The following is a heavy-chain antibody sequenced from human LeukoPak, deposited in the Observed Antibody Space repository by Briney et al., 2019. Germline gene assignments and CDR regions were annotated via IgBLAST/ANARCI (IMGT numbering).Heavy chain of an antibody. V-gene: IGHV3-74*01. D-gene: IGHD4-17*01. Sequence: PGGSLRLSCAASGFTFSSYWMHWVRQAPGKGLVWVSRINSDGSSTSYADSVKGRFTMSRDNAKNTLYLQMNSLRAEDTAVYYCARDAVTTSLDWFDPWGQGTLVTVSS. CDR1: GFTFSSYW. CDR2: INSDGSST. J-gene: IGHJ5*02. CDR3: ARDAVTTSLDWFDP.